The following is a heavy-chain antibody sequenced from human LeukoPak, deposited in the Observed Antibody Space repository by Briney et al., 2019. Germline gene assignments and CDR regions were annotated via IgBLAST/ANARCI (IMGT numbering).Heavy chain of an antibody. Sequence: PGGSLRLSCAASGFTFSSYWMSWVRQAPGKGLEWVANIKQDGSEKYYVDSVKGRFTISRDNAKNSLYLQMNSLRAEDTAVYYCARGLGATHYYYYMDVWGKGTTVTISS. J-gene: IGHJ6*03. V-gene: IGHV3-7*01. CDR1: GFTFSSYW. D-gene: IGHD1-26*01. CDR3: ARGLGATHYYYYMDV. CDR2: IKQDGSEK.